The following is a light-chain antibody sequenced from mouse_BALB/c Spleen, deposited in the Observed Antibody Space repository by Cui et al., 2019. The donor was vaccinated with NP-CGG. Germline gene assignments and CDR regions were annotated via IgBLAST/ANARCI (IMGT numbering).Light chain of an antibody. Sequence: AVVPQESALTTSPGETVTLTCRSSTRAVTTSNYANWVQEKPDHLFTGLIGGTNNRAPGVPARFSGSLIGDKAALTITGPQTEDEAIYFCALWYSNHWVFGGGTKLTVL. J-gene: IGLJ1*01. CDR3: ALWYSNHWV. CDR1: TRAVTTSNY. V-gene: IGLV1*01. CDR2: GTN.